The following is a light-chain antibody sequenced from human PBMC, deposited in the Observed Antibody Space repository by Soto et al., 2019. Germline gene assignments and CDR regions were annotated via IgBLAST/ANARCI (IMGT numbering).Light chain of an antibody. J-gene: IGKJ3*01. CDR2: DAS. CDR1: QGISSA. CDR3: QQFNNYPFT. Sequence: AIQLTQSPSSLSASVGDRVTITCRASQGISSALAWYQQTPGKPPKLLIYDASSLEIGVPSRFSGSGYVTDFTLTISSLQPEDFATYYCQQFNNYPFTFGPGTKVDIK. V-gene: IGKV1D-13*01.